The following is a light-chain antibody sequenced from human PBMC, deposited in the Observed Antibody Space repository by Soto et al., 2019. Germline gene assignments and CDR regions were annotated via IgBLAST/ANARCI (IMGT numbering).Light chain of an antibody. V-gene: IGLV2-14*01. CDR1: SSDVGGYNY. J-gene: IGLJ2*01. CDR2: DVS. CDR3: SSYTSSSTYVV. Sequence: QSALTQPASVSGSPGQSITISCTGTSSDVGGYNYVSWYQQHPGKAPKLMIYDVSNRPSGVSNRFSGSKSGNTASLTISGLQAEDEADYYCSSYTSSSTYVVFGVGTKLTDL.